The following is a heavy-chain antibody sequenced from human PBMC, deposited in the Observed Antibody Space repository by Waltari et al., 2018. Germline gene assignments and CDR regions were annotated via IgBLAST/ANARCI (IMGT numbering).Heavy chain of an antibody. D-gene: IGHD4-4*01. Sequence: QVQLVQSGAEVKKPGSSVTVSCKASGGTFSSYAISWVRQAPGQGLEWMGGIIPILGIANYAQKFQGRVTITADESTSTAYMELSSLRSEDTAVYYCTSTTTGDAYYFDYWGQGTLVTVSS. CDR1: GGTFSSYA. V-gene: IGHV1-69*04. CDR3: TSTTTGDAYYFDY. J-gene: IGHJ4*02. CDR2: IIPILGIA.